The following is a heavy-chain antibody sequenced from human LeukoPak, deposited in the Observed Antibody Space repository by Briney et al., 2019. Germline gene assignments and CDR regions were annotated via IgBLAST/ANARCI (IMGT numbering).Heavy chain of an antibody. CDR3: AKDPDDFWSGYYNGGPFDY. CDR1: GFTFSSYA. Sequence: GSLRLSCAASGFTFSSYAMSWVRQAPGKGLEWVSAISGSGGSTYYADSVKGRFTISRDNSKNTLYLQMNSLRAEDTAVYYCAKDPDDFWSGYYNGGPFDYWGQGTLVTVSS. D-gene: IGHD3-3*01. V-gene: IGHV3-23*01. J-gene: IGHJ4*02. CDR2: ISGSGGST.